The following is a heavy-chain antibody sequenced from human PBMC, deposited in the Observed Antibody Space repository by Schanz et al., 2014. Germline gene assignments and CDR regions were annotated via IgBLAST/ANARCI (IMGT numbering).Heavy chain of an antibody. CDR3: ARHNRVWFGKEGW. CDR1: GGSISDSGAY. CDR2: LFYGGSK. V-gene: IGHV4-39*01. J-gene: IGHJ4*02. Sequence: LCGGSISDSGAYWGWFRQTPGKGLEWIANLFYGGSKYYNPSFESRVTMSVDASNNQYSLRLGSVTAADTGVYYCARHNRVWFGKEGWWGQGTLVTVSS. D-gene: IGHD3-10*01.